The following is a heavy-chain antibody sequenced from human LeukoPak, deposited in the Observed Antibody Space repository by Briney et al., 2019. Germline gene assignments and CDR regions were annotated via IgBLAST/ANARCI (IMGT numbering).Heavy chain of an antibody. V-gene: IGHV3-30-3*01. CDR2: ISNVGGSK. Sequence: GGSLRLSCTTSGFTFSHYEMNWVRQAPGKGLEWVSVISNVGGSKHYADSVKGRFTISRDNSKNTLLLQMNSLRPEDTAVYYCARDLSTGPADYCFDSWGQGTLVTVSS. D-gene: IGHD2-2*01. J-gene: IGHJ4*02. CDR3: ARDLSTGPADYCFDS. CDR1: GFTFSHYE.